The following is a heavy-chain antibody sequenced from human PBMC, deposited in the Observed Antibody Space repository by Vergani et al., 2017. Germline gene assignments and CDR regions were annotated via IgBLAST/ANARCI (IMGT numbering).Heavy chain of an antibody. Sequence: EVQLVESGGGLVQPGGSLKLSCAASGFTFSGSAMHWVRQASGKGLEWVGRIRSKANSYATAYAASVKGRFTISRDDSKNTAYLQMNSLRAEDTAVYYCAKVKSNYVPGDAFDIWGQGTMVTVSS. J-gene: IGHJ3*02. D-gene: IGHD4-11*01. V-gene: IGHV3-73*02. CDR3: AKVKSNYVPGDAFDI. CDR1: GFTFSGSA. CDR2: IRSKANSYAT.